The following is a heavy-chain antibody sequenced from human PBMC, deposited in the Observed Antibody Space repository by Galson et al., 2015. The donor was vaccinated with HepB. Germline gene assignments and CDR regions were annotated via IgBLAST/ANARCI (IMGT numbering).Heavy chain of an antibody. Sequence: SLRLSCAASGFTFGDYAMSWFRQAPGEGLEWVGFIRSKAYGGTTEYAASVKGRFTISRDDSKSIAYLQMNSLKTEDTAVYYCTRVPLGVVPAAMDDAFDTWGQGTMVTVSS. CDR3: TRVPLGVVPAAMDDAFDT. J-gene: IGHJ3*02. CDR2: IRSKAYGGTT. D-gene: IGHD2-2*01. V-gene: IGHV3-49*03. CDR1: GFTFGDYA.